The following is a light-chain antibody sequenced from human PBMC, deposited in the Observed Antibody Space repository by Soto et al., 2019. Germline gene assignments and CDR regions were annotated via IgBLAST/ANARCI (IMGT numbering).Light chain of an antibody. CDR1: SSDIGAYNF. CDR2: DVN. J-gene: IGLJ2*01. V-gene: IGLV2-14*03. Sequence: QSVLTQPASVSGSPGQSITISCTGTSSDIGAYNFVSWYQQHPGKAPKLMLYDVNIRPSGVSNRFSGSKSGNTAPLTISGLQAEDEADYYCTSWTTSTTMIFGGGT. CDR3: TSWTTSTTMI.